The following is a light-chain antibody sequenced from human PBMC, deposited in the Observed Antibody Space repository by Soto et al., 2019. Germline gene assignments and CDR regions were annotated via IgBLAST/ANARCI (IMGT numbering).Light chain of an antibody. CDR1: QSVGSN. J-gene: IGKJ3*01. CDR2: GAS. CDR3: QQANSFPFT. V-gene: IGKV3-15*01. Sequence: EIVMTQSPVTLSVSPGESATLSCRASQSVGSNLAWYQQKPGQVPRLLIYGASTRATGVPARFSGSGSGTEFTLTISSLQSEDIATYYCQQANSFPFTFGPGTKVNVK.